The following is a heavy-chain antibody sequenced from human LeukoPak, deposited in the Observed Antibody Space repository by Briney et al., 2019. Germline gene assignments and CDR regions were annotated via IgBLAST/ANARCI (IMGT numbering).Heavy chain of an antibody. CDR3: AKGDDYYDGGNLDY. J-gene: IGHJ4*02. CDR1: GFTFSSYG. D-gene: IGHD3-22*01. CDR2: IWYDGSNK. Sequence: GRSLRLSCAASGFTFSSYGMHWVRQAPGKGLEWVAVIWYDGSNKYYADSVKGRFTISRDNSKNTLYLQMNSLRAEDTAVYYCAKGDDYYDGGNLDYWGRGTLVTVSS. V-gene: IGHV3-33*06.